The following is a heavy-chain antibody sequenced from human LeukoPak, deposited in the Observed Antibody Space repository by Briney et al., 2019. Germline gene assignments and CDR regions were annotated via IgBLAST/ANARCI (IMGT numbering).Heavy chain of an antibody. CDR3: AAWARGSYLGYFDY. J-gene: IGHJ4*02. Sequence: SETLSLTCTVSGYSISSGYYWGWIRQPPGKGLEWIGSIYHSGSTYYNPSLKSRVTISVDTSKNQFSLKLSSVTAADTAAYYCAAWARGSYLGYFDYWGQGTLVTVSS. D-gene: IGHD1-26*01. V-gene: IGHV4-38-2*02. CDR2: IYHSGST. CDR1: GYSISSGYY.